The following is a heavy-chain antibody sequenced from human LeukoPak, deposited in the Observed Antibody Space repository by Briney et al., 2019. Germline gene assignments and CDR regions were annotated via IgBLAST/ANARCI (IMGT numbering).Heavy chain of an antibody. Sequence: ASETLSLTCTVSGGSISSYYWSWIRQPPGKGLEWIGYIYYSGSTNYTPSLKSRVTISVDTSKNQFSLKLSSVTAADTAVYYCARHKWQYQXXXYFDYWGQGTLVTVSS. V-gene: IGHV4-59*08. J-gene: IGHJ4*02. CDR3: ARHKWQYQXXXYFDY. CDR1: GGSISSYY. D-gene: IGHD2-2*01. CDR2: IYYSGST.